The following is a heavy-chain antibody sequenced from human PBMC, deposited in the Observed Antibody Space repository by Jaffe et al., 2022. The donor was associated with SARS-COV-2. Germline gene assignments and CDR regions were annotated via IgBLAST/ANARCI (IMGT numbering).Heavy chain of an antibody. J-gene: IGHJ6*02. CDR2: IRSKAYGGTT. D-gene: IGHD2-2*01. CDR1: GFTFGDYA. CDR3: TSSYCSSTSCSYYYGMDV. Sequence: EVQLVESGGGLVKPGRSLRLSCTASGFTFGDYAMSWFRQAPGKGLEWVGFIRSKAYGGTTEYAASVKGRFTISRDDSKSIAYLQMNSLKTEDTAVYYCTSSYCSSTSCSYYYGMDVWGQGTTVTVSS. V-gene: IGHV3-49*05.